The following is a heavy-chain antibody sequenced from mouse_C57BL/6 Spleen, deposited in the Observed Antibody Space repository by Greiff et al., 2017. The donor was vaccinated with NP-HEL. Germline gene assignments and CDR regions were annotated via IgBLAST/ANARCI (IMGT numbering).Heavy chain of an antibody. J-gene: IGHJ1*03. CDR3: ARRDYGSSYWYFDV. Sequence: QVQLKQPGAELVRPGSSVKLSCKASGYTFTSYWMDWVKQRPGQGLEWIGNIYPSDSETHYNQKFKDKATLTVDKSSSTAYMQLSSLTSEDSAVYYCARRDYGSSYWYFDVWGTGTTVTVSS. CDR1: GYTFTSYW. V-gene: IGHV1-61*01. CDR2: IYPSDSET. D-gene: IGHD1-1*01.